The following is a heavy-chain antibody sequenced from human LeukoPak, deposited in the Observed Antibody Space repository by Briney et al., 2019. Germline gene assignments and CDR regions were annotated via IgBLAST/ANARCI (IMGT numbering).Heavy chain of an antibody. J-gene: IGHJ4*02. V-gene: IGHV3-30*18. Sequence: GGSLRLSCAASGCTFSSYGMHWVRQAPGKGLEWVAVISYDGSNKYYADSVKGRFTISRDNSKNTLYLQMNSLRAEDTAVYYCAKDDFWSGYYTGTGSYFDYWGQGTLVTVSS. D-gene: IGHD3-3*01. CDR1: GCTFSSYG. CDR2: ISYDGSNK. CDR3: AKDDFWSGYYTGTGSYFDY.